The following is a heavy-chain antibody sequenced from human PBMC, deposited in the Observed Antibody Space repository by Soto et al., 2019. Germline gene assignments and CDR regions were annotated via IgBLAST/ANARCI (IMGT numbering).Heavy chain of an antibody. Sequence: VGSLRLSCAASGFMFGTYAMSWVRQAPGKGLEWVSAISGSGNTIYYADSVKGRFTTSRDNSKNTLYLQMSSLRAEDTASYYCTKGLDVDNQGADYWGQGTLVTVSS. CDR3: TKGLDVDNQGADY. CDR2: ISGSGNTI. J-gene: IGHJ4*02. CDR1: GFMFGTYA. D-gene: IGHD1-26*01. V-gene: IGHV3-23*01.